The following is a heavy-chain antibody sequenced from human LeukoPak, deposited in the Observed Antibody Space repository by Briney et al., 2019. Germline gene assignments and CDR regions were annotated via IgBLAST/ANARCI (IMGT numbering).Heavy chain of an antibody. CDR3: AREIPLVGATDY. D-gene: IGHD1-26*01. CDR2: IYTSGST. J-gene: IGHJ4*02. V-gene: IGHV4-4*07. Sequence: SETLSLTCTVSGCSISSYYWSWIRQPAGKGLEWIGRIYTSGSTNYNPSLKSRVTMSVDTSKNQFSMKLSSVTAADTAVYYCAREIPLVGATDYWGQGTLVTVSS. CDR1: GCSISSYY.